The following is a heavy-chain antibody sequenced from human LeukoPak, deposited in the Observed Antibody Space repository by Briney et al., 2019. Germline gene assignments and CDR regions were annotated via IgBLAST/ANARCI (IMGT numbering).Heavy chain of an antibody. Sequence: SETLSLTCAVSGGSFSGYYWSWIRQPPGKGLEWIGEINHSGSTNYNPSLKSRVTISVDTSKNQFSLKLSSVTAADTAVYYCARGPTVVTHSYYYYYMDVWGKGTTVTVSS. V-gene: IGHV4-34*01. CDR1: GGSFSGYY. CDR2: INHSGST. CDR3: ARGPTVVTHSYYYYYMDV. D-gene: IGHD4-23*01. J-gene: IGHJ6*03.